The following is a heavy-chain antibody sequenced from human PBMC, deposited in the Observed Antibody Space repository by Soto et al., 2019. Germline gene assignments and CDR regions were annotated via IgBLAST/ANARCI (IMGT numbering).Heavy chain of an antibody. Sequence: SETLSLTCTVSGGSISSTSSYWGWIRQPPGKGLEWVGSIYYLGNTYYNPSLGSRVTISVDTSKNQFSLKLSSVTAADTAVFYCARASRAARPLAWFDYSGQPTLVTVSS. V-gene: IGHV4-39*01. CDR2: IYYLGNT. CDR3: ARASRAARPLAWFDY. J-gene: IGHJ5*01. D-gene: IGHD6-6*01. CDR1: GGSISSTSSY.